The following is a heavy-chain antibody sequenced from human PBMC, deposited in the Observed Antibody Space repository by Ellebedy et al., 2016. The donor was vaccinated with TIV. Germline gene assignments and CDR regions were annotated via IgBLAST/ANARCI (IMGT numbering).Heavy chain of an antibody. CDR1: GFTFSNYA. Sequence: GESLKISCAASGFTFSNYAMSWVRQAPGKGLEWVSAIPGSYGSTYYADSVKGRVPISRDNSKKTLYLQMDSLSAEDTAVYSCARDLWELHFEYSFDYWGQGTLVTVSS. J-gene: IGHJ4*02. V-gene: IGHV3-23*01. CDR3: ARDLWELHFEYSFDY. CDR2: IPGSYGST. D-gene: IGHD1-26*01.